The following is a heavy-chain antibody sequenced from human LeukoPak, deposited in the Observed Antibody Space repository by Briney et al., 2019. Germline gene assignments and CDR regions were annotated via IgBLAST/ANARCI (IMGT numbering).Heavy chain of an antibody. CDR3: ARGLRWDLTISGTSTFDY. Sequence: PSETLSLTCTASSGSISSTSYYWGWIRQPPGRGLEWIGGIIYSGNTYYNPSLKSRVTISVDTTKNQFSLKLTSVTAADTAVYYCARGLRWDLTISGTSTFDYWGQGSLVTVSS. CDR1: SGSISSTSYY. V-gene: IGHV4-39*01. D-gene: IGHD1-26*01. CDR2: IIYSGNT. J-gene: IGHJ4*02.